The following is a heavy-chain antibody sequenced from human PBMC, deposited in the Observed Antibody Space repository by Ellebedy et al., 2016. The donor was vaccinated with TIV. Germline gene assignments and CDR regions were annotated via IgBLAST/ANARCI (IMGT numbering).Heavy chain of an antibody. J-gene: IGHJ3*01. V-gene: IGHV3-23*01. Sequence: GESLKISXAASGFTFSNYAMYWVRQAPGKGLEWVSGISGSGGSTKYADPVKGRFTISRDNFRNTVYLQMNSLRVEDTAVYYCARGSSGPFDVWGQGTMVTVSS. D-gene: IGHD6-19*01. CDR3: ARGSSGPFDV. CDR1: GFTFSNYA. CDR2: ISGSGGST.